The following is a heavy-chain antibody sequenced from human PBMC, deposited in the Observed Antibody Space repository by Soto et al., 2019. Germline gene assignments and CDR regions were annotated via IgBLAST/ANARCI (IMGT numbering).Heavy chain of an antibody. V-gene: IGHV4-39*01. J-gene: IGHJ5*02. CDR2: IHYRGS. D-gene: IGHD1-26*01. CDR1: GGSISSSSYY. Sequence: PSETLSLTCTVSGGSISSSSYYWAWIRQPPGKGLEWIGSIHYRGSDYNPSLKSRASVSVDTSKTQSSLKLSSVTAADTAVYYCATQEVGGSYVYTFDPWGQGTLVTVSS. CDR3: ATQEVGGSYVYTFDP.